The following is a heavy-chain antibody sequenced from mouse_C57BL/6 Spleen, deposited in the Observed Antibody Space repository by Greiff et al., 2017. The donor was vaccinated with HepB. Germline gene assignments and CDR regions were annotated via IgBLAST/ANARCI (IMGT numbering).Heavy chain of an antibody. Sequence: QVQLKQSGAELVRPGASVTLSCKASGYTFTDYEMHWVKQTPVHGLEWIGAIDPETGGTAYNQKFKGKAILTADKSSSTAYMELRSLTSEDSAVYYCTRGRYNYYAMDYWGQGTSVTVSS. V-gene: IGHV1-15*01. CDR1: GYTFTDYE. J-gene: IGHJ4*01. CDR2: IDPETGGT. D-gene: IGHD1-1*01. CDR3: TRGRYNYYAMDY.